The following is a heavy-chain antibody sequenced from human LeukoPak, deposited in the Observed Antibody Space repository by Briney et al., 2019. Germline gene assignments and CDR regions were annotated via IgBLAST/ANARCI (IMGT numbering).Heavy chain of an antibody. Sequence: SETLSLTCTVSGGSISSSSHYWGWIRQSPEKGLEWVGNIYYSGSTYYNPSLKSRVTISVDTSRNQFSLKLTSVTAADTAVYNCAGTHGQWELRHSNFDYWGQGTLVTVSS. CDR2: IYYSGST. CDR3: AGTHGQWELRHSNFDY. J-gene: IGHJ4*02. D-gene: IGHD1-7*01. V-gene: IGHV4-39*01. CDR1: GGSISSSSHY.